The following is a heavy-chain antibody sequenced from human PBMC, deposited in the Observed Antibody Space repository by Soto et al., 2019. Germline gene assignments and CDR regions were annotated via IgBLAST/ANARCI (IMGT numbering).Heavy chain of an antibody. D-gene: IGHD1-1*01. J-gene: IGHJ6*02. V-gene: IGHV1-3*01. Sequence: QVQVVQSGAEVKKPGASVKVSCKASGYTFSTYAMHWVRQAPGQSLEWMGWINGGTGQTRYSQRFQDRVTITRDTSAKTAYMELTSLRSEDTAVYYCARGKGMEENYYYYGMDIWGQGTTVTVSS. CDR3: ARGKGMEENYYYYGMDI. CDR1: GYTFSTYA. CDR2: INGGTGQT.